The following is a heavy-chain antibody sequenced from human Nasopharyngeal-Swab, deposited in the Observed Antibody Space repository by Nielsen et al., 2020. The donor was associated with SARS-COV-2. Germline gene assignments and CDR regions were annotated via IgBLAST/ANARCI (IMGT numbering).Heavy chain of an antibody. CDR2: IYYTGST. V-gene: IGHV4-59*08. J-gene: IGHJ6*04. Sequence: SETLSLTCKVSGDSISTSHWSWIRQPPGKGLEWIGYIYYTGSTNYNPSLKSRLTISVDRSKNQFSLRLSSVTAADTAVYYCARHFRGGDVWGNGTTVTVSS. D-gene: IGHD3-10*01. CDR3: ARHFRGGDV. CDR1: GDSISTSH.